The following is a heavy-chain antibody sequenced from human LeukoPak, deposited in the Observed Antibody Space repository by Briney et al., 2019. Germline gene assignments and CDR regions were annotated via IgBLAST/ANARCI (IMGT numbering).Heavy chain of an antibody. D-gene: IGHD6-13*01. V-gene: IGHV3-23*01. CDR2: ISGSGGSA. CDR1: GFTFSSYA. J-gene: IGHJ4*02. Sequence: GGSLRLSCAASGFTFSSYAMSWVRQAPGKGLEWVSAISGSGGSAYYADSVKGRFTISRDSSKNTLYLQMNSLRAEDTAVYYCAKGYTSIWDYYFDYWGQETLVTVSS. CDR3: AKGYTSIWDYYFDY.